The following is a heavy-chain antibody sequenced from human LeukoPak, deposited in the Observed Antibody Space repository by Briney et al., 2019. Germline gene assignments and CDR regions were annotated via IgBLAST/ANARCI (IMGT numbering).Heavy chain of an antibody. CDR1: GFTFSSYG. CDR2: ISGSGGST. D-gene: IGHD5-18*01. J-gene: IGHJ4*02. Sequence: GGSLRLSCAASGFTFSSYGMSWVRQAPGKGLEWVSAISGSGGSTYYADSVKGRFTISRDNSKNTLYLQMNSLRAEDTAVYYCARSLGSYANPDDDYWGQGTLVTVSS. CDR3: ARSLGSYANPDDDY. V-gene: IGHV3-23*01.